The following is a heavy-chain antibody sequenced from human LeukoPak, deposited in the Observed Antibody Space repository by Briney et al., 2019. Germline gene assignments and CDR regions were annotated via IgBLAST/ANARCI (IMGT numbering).Heavy chain of an antibody. V-gene: IGHV5-51*01. D-gene: IGHD5-18*01. Sequence: GESLKISCKGSGYSFTSYWIGWVRQMPAKGLEWMGIIYPGDSDTRYSPSFQGQVTISADRSLSTAYLQWSSLKASDTAMYYCARRTTAMLYFDYWGHGTLVTVSS. CDR1: GYSFTSYW. CDR3: ARRTTAMLYFDY. CDR2: IYPGDSDT. J-gene: IGHJ4*01.